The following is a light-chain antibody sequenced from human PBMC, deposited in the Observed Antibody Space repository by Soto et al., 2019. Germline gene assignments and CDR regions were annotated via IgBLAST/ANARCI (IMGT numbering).Light chain of an antibody. CDR2: DAS. CDR3: QWRSDWPPRLT. V-gene: IGKV3-11*01. J-gene: IGKJ4*01. Sequence: EVVLTQSPATLSLSPGERATLSCRASESIGNYLAWYQQKLGQAPKLLIYDASHRAIGIPGRFSGDGSGTDFTPTISRLEPEDFAVYYCQWRSDWPPRLTFGGGTKVEIK. CDR1: ESIGNY.